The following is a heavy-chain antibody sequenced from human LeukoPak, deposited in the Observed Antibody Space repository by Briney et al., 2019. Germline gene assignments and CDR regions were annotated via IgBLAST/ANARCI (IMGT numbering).Heavy chain of an antibody. Sequence: PGGSLRLSCAASGFTFSSYGMHWVRQAPGKGLEGVAFIRYDGSDKYYGDSLKGRFTISRDNSKNTLYLQMNSLRAEDTAVYYCAKDQKWLDDYWGQGTLVTVSS. V-gene: IGHV3-30*02. CDR2: IRYDGSDK. CDR3: AKDQKWLDDY. J-gene: IGHJ4*02. CDR1: GFTFSSYG. D-gene: IGHD6-19*01.